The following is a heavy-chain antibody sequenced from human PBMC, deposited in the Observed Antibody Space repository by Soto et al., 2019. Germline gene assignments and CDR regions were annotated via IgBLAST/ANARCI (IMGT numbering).Heavy chain of an antibody. Sequence: GGALRPSSPPSAFTFSGHAMSWVPQSAAKGLVWVSAISASADSMYSAGSLKGRVTTPRDTFKNTVNLQINSLRAEAMAVYYCEKHRSVMARGAIIALMHSFFDFWGQPTRVTASS. J-gene: IGHJ4*02. CDR2: ISASADSM. D-gene: IGHD3-10*01. V-gene: IGHV3-23*01. CDR1: AFTFSGHA. CDR3: EKHRSVMARGAIIALMHSFFDF.